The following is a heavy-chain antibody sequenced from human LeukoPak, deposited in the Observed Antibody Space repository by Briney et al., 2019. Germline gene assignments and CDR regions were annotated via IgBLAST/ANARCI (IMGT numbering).Heavy chain of an antibody. J-gene: IGHJ5*02. CDR1: GGSFSGYY. CDR2: IYYSGST. Sequence: SETLSLTCAVYGGSFSGYYWSWIRQPPGKGLEWIGSIYYSGSTYYNPSLKSRVTISVDTSKNQFSLKLSSVTAADTAVYYCARRDSSGWNWFDPWGQGTLVTVSS. CDR3: ARRDSSGWNWFDP. V-gene: IGHV4-34*01. D-gene: IGHD6-19*01.